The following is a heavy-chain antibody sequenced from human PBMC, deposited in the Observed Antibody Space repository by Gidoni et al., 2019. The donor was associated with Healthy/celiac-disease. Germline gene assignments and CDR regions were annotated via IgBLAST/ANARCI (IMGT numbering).Heavy chain of an antibody. D-gene: IGHD3-22*01. V-gene: IGHV3-21*01. CDR3: ARDTNYYDSSGYSPGEFDY. CDR2: ISSSSSYI. J-gene: IGHJ4*02. CDR1: GFTFSSYS. Sequence: EVQLVESGGGLVKPGGSLRLSCAASGFTFSSYSMNWVRQAPGKGLEWVSSISSSSSYIYYADSVKGRFTISRDNAKNSLYLQMNSLRAEDTAVYYCARDTNYYDSSGYSPGEFDYWGQGTLVTVSS.